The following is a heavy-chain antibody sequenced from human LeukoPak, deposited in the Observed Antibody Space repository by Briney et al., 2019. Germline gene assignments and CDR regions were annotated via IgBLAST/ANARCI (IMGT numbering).Heavy chain of an antibody. D-gene: IGHD4-17*01. V-gene: IGHV3-74*01. CDR3: ARDGATVTPLDY. Sequence: PGGSLGLSCAASGFTFSSYWMHWVRQAPGKGLVWVSRINSDGSSTSYGDSVKGRFTISRDNAKNTLYLQMNSLRAEDTAVYYCARDGATVTPLDYWGQGTLVTVSS. CDR1: GFTFSSYW. CDR2: INSDGSST. J-gene: IGHJ4*02.